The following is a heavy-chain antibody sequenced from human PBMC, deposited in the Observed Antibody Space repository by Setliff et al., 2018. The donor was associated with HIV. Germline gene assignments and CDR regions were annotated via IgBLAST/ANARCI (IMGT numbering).Heavy chain of an antibody. V-gene: IGHV4-59*08. D-gene: IGHD3-16*01. CDR3: ARRKSFALSPFDS. Sequence: SETLSLTCTVSGGAMSGFYWSWIRRPPGKGLEYIGAIFHSGSTNYDYSLRSRVTISIDTSRNIFSLRLTSVTAADTAIYYCARRKSFALSPFDSWGQGALVTVSS. J-gene: IGHJ4*02. CDR1: GGAMSGFY. CDR2: IFHSGST.